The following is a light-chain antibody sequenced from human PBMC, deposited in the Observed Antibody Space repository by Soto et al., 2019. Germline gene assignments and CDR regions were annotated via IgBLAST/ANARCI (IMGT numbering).Light chain of an antibody. Sequence: DIQMTQSPSSLSASVGDRVTITCRASQSISVYLNWYQQKPGKAPKLLIDAASSLQSGVPSRFSGSGSETDFTLTISSLQPEDFATYYCQQTYTTPYTFGQGTKLEIK. CDR3: QQTYTTPYT. CDR2: AAS. V-gene: IGKV1-39*01. J-gene: IGKJ2*01. CDR1: QSISVY.